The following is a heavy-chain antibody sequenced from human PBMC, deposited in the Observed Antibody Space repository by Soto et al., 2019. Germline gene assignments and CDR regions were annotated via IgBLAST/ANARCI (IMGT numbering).Heavy chain of an antibody. CDR1: GYSFTSYW. CDR3: ARMQYLEWLLPNWFDP. V-gene: IGHV5-51*01. D-gene: IGHD3-3*01. Sequence: GESLKISCKGSGYSFTSYWTGWVRQMPGKGLEWMGIIYPGDSDTRYSPSFQGQVTISADKSISTAYLQWSSLKASDTAMYYCARMQYLEWLLPNWFDPWGQGTLVTVSS. CDR2: IYPGDSDT. J-gene: IGHJ5*02.